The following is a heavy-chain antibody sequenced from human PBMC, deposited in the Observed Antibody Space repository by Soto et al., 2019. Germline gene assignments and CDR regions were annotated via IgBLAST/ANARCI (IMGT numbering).Heavy chain of an antibody. V-gene: IGHV4-59*01. J-gene: IGHJ6*02. D-gene: IGHD6-13*01. CDR2: IYYSGST. CDR3: ASSNIAAAGFYYYGMDV. Sequence: TSETLSLTCTVSGGSISSYYWSWIRQPPGKGLEWIGYIYYSGSTYYNPSLKSRVTISLDTSKNQFSLKLSSVTAADTAVYYCASSNIAAAGFYYYGMDVWGRGTTVTVSS. CDR1: GGSISSYY.